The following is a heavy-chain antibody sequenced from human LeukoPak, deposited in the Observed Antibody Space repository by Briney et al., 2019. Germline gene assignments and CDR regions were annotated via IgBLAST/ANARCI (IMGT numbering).Heavy chain of an antibody. Sequence: ASETLSLTCTVSGDSVSSGSYYWSWIRQPPGKGLEWIGYIYYRGSTDYNPSLKSRVSISADTSKNQFFLKLNSVTAADTAVYYCARDQYMGYWGQGILVTVSS. D-gene: IGHD1-1*01. V-gene: IGHV4-61*01. CDR3: ARDQYMGY. J-gene: IGHJ4*02. CDR2: IYYRGST. CDR1: GDSVSSGSYY.